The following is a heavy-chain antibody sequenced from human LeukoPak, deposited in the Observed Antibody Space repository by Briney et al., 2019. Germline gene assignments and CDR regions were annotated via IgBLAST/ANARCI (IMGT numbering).Heavy chain of an antibody. CDR3: ARGRSSSWSLGYYYYMDV. D-gene: IGHD6-13*01. CDR2: MNPNSGNT. Sequence: ASVKVSCKASGYTFTSYDINWVRQATGQGLEWMGWMNPNSGNTGYAQKFQGRVTMTRNTSISTAYMELSSLRSEDTAVYYCARGRSSSWSLGYYYYMDVWGKGTTVTISS. CDR1: GYTFTSYD. J-gene: IGHJ6*03. V-gene: IGHV1-8*01.